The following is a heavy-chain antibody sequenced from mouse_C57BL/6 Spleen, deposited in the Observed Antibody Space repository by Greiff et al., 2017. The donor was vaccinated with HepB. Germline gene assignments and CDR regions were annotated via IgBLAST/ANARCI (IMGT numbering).Heavy chain of an antibody. CDR3: ARERELRNWYFDV. J-gene: IGHJ1*03. Sequence: EVHLVASGGGLVKPGGSLKLSCAASGFTFSSYAMSWVRQTPEKRLAWVATISDGGSYTYYPDNVKGRFTISRDNAKNNLYLQMSHLKSEDTAMYYCARERELRNWYFDVWGTGTTVTVSS. CDR1: GFTFSSYA. V-gene: IGHV5-4*01. CDR2: ISDGGSYT.